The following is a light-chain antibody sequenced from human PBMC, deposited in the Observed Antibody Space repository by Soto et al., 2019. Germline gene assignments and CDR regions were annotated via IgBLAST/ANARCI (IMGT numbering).Light chain of an antibody. V-gene: IGKV1-16*01. CDR2: AAS. Sequence: DIQMTQSPSALSASIGDRVTITCRASQGISNHLAWFQQKPGKAPKSLIYAASSLLSGVPSRFSGTGSGTDFTLIISSLQPEDFATYYCQQYNSYPVTFGQGTRLEMK. J-gene: IGKJ5*01. CDR3: QQYNSYPVT. CDR1: QGISNH.